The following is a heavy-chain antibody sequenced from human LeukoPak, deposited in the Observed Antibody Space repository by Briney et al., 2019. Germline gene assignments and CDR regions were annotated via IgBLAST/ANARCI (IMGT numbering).Heavy chain of an antibody. J-gene: IGHJ4*02. CDR3: ARDIAIAPFDY. Sequence: GGSLRLSCAASGFTFSSYSMNRVRQAPGKGLEWVSSISSSSSYIYYADSVKGRFTISRDNAKNSLYLQMNSLRAEDTAVYYCARDIAIAPFDYWGQGTLVTVSS. V-gene: IGHV3-21*01. CDR2: ISSSSSYI. CDR1: GFTFSSYS. D-gene: IGHD3-16*02.